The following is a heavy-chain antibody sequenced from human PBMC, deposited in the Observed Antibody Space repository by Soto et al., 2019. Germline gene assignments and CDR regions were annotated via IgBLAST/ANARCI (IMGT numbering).Heavy chain of an antibody. V-gene: IGHV3-7*03. Sequence: EVQLVESGGGLAQPGGSLRLSCVASGFTFTTYWMSWVRQAPGKGLEWVANIRQDGGAHYYVDSVKGRFTISRDNAKNSVYLQMDSLRAEDTAVYYCVRGGHGSGSYLGSYWGQGILVTVAS. D-gene: IGHD3-10*01. J-gene: IGHJ4*02. CDR1: GFTFTTYW. CDR2: IRQDGGAH. CDR3: VRGGHGSGSYLGSY.